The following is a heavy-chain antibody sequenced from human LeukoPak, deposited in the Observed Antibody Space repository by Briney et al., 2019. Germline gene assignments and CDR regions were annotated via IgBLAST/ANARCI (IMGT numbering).Heavy chain of an antibody. V-gene: IGHV1-18*04. Sequence: ASVKVSCKASGYTFSTYGITWVRQAPGQGLERMGWISAYNGDRDYAQSLQDKMTMTTDTSTSTAYMELENLTPDDTAVYFCARGETYYYGSGSRSAFDLWGQGTVVIVSS. CDR2: ISAYNGDR. CDR1: GYTFSTYG. CDR3: ARGETYYYGSGSRSAFDL. J-gene: IGHJ3*01. D-gene: IGHD3-10*01.